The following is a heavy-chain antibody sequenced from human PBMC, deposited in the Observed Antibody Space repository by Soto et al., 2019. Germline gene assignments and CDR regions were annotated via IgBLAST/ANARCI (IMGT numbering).Heavy chain of an antibody. CDR2: MNPINGAT. J-gene: IGHJ6*02. D-gene: IGHD6-13*01. Sequence: ASVKVSCKASGYDFTAYDINWVRQASGQGLEWMGWMNPINGATGSARRFQGRVSMARNTATGTAYLELTSLRSDDSAVYYCGRGPSPRAPAGGTPYYFAMDVWGQGTTVTVSS. V-gene: IGHV1-8*02. CDR1: GYDFTAYD. CDR3: GRGPSPRAPAGGTPYYFAMDV.